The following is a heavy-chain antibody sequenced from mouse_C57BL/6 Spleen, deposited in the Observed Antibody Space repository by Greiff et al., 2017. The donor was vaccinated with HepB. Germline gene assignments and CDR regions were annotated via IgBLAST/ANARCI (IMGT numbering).Heavy chain of an antibody. Sequence: VQLQQPGAELVKPGASVKLSCKASGYTFTSYWMQWVKQRPGQGLEWIGEIDPSDSYTNYNQKFKGKATLTVDTSSSTAYMQLSSLTSEDSAVYYCAGGVRRGFAYWGQGTLVTVSA. V-gene: IGHV1-50*01. CDR1: GYTFTSYW. CDR3: AGGVRRGFAY. J-gene: IGHJ3*01. CDR2: IDPSDSYT.